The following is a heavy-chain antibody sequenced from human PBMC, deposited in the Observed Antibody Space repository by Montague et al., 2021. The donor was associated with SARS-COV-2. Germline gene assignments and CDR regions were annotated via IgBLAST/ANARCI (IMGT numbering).Heavy chain of an antibody. V-gene: IGHV6-1*01. CDR3: VRDTGSAQAGFDA. J-gene: IGHJ4*02. CDR1: GDSVCSKTAA. CDR2: TNYRSKWTS. Sequence: CAISGDSVCSKTAARNWIRQTSSGGPEWLGMTNYRSKWTSDYATSVEGRISIDPDTSKNQFFLHLRSVTPEDTGVYYCVRDTGSAQAGFDAWGQGTLVTVSS. D-gene: IGHD4-17*01.